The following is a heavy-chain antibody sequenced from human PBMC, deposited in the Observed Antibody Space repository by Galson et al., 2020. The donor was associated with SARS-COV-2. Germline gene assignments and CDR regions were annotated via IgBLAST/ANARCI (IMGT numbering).Heavy chain of an antibody. Sequence: ASVKVSCKASGYTFTGYHMHWVRQAPGQGLEWMGWINPNSGGTNYAQKFQGRVTMTRDTSISTAYMELSRLRSDDTAVYYCARERRQYQLPADAIDIWGHGTMVTVSP. V-gene: IGHV1-2*02. CDR3: ARERRQYQLPADAIDI. D-gene: IGHD2-2*01. CDR2: INPNSGGT. J-gene: IGHJ3*02. CDR1: GYTFTGYH.